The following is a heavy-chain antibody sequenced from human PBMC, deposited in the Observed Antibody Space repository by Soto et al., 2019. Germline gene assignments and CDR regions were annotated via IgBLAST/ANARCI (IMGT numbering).Heavy chain of an antibody. V-gene: IGHV1-2*04. Sequence: ASVKVSCKASGYTFTGYYMHWVRQAPGQGLEWMGWINPNSGGTNYAQKFQGWVTMTRDTSISTAYMELSRLRSDDTTVYYCAREYCSSTSCPGAFDPWGQGTLVTVSS. D-gene: IGHD2-2*01. CDR1: GYTFTGYY. CDR3: AREYCSSTSCPGAFDP. CDR2: INPNSGGT. J-gene: IGHJ5*02.